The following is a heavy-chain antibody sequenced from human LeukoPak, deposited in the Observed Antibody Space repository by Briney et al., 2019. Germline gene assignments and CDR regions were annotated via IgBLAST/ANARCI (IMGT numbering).Heavy chain of an antibody. CDR2: INSDGSST. CDR1: GFTFSSHW. D-gene: IGHD3-22*01. Sequence: PGGSLRLSCAASGFTFSSHWMHWVRQAPGKGLVWVSRINSDGSSTSYADSVKGRFTISRDNAKNTLYLQMNSLRAGVTAVYYCSRDQYDSGVGGDWGQGTLVTVSS. J-gene: IGHJ4*02. V-gene: IGHV3-74*01. CDR3: SRDQYDSGVGGD.